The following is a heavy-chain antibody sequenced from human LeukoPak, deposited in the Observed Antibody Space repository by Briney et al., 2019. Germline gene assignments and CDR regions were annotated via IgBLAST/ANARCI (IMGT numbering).Heavy chain of an antibody. J-gene: IGHJ4*02. D-gene: IGHD1-26*01. CDR2: IYHSGST. CDR3: ARIVGTTGVAYFDY. Sequence: KSGGSLRLSCEGSGFTFSSYVMSWVRQAPGKGLEWIGEIYHSGSTNYNPSLQSRVTISVDRSKNQFSLKLSSVTAADTAVYYCARIVGTTGVAYFDYWGQGTLVTVSS. V-gene: IGHV4-4*02. CDR1: GFTFSSYVM.